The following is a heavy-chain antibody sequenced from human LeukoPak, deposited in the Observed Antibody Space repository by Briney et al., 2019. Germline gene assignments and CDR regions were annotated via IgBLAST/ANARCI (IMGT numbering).Heavy chain of an antibody. CDR3: ARSTLYSSSWPDSNWFDP. CDR1: GFTFSSYS. D-gene: IGHD6-13*01. V-gene: IGHV3-48*04. Sequence: GRSLRLSCAASGFTFSSYSMNWVRQAPGKGLEWVSYISSSSSTIYYADSVKGRFTISRDNAKNSLYLQMNSLRAEDTAVYYCARSTLYSSSWPDSNWFDPWGQGTLVTVSS. J-gene: IGHJ5*02. CDR2: ISSSSSTI.